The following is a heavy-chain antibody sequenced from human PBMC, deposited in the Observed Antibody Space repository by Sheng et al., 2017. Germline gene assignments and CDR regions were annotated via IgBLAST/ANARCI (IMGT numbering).Heavy chain of an antibody. D-gene: IGHD4-17*01. CDR3: ARYLRRVYRRDYGDYIDY. CDR1: GYTFTSYG. V-gene: IGHV1-18*01. CDR2: ISAYNGNT. Sequence: QVQLVQSGAEVKKPGASVKVSCKASGYTFTSYGISWVRQAPGQGLEWMGWISAYNGNTNYAQKLQGRVTMTTDTSTSTAYMELRSLRSDDTAVYYCARYLRRVYRRDYGDYIDYWGQGTLVTVSS. J-gene: IGHJ4*02.